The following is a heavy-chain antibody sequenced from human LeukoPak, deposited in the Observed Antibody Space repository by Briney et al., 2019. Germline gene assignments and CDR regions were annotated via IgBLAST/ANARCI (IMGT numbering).Heavy chain of an antibody. V-gene: IGHV3-20*04. D-gene: IGHD3-22*01. CDR3: ATEPYYYDSSARDDYYYGMDV. CDR1: GFTLDDYG. Sequence: GGSLRLSCAASGFTLDDYGMSWVRHAPGKGLEWVSGINWNGGSTVYADSVKGRFTISRDNDKNSMYLKMNSLRAEDTALYYCATEPYYYDSSARDDYYYGMDVWGQGTTVTVSS. J-gene: IGHJ6*02. CDR2: INWNGGST.